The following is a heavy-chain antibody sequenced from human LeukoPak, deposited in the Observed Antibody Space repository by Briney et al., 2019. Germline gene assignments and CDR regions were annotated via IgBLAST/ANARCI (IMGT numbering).Heavy chain of an antibody. Sequence: SETLFLTCTVSGVSISSYYWSWIRQPAGKGLEWIGRIYTSGSTNYNPSLKSRVTISVDTSKNQFSLKLSSVTAADTAVYYCVRGIVVVAQLGYYFYYMDVWGKGTTVTISS. J-gene: IGHJ6*03. CDR2: IYTSGST. V-gene: IGHV4-4*07. D-gene: IGHD2-15*01. CDR1: GVSISSYY. CDR3: VRGIVVVAQLGYYFYYMDV.